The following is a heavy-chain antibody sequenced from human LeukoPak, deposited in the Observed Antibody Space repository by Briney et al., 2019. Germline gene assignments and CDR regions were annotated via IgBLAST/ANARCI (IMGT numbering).Heavy chain of an antibody. V-gene: IGHV6-1*01. D-gene: IGHD2-21*02. CDR2: TYYRSKWYN. CDR3: SRAPSCGSDCYYFDY. J-gene: IGHJ4*02. Sequence: SQTLSLTCAISGDRVSSNGAAWNWIRQSPSRGLEWLGRTYYRSKWYNDFAVSVKSRMTISPDTSKNRFSLQLNSVTPEDTAVYYCSRAPSCGSDCYYFDYWGQGTLVTVSS. CDR1: GDRVSSNGAA.